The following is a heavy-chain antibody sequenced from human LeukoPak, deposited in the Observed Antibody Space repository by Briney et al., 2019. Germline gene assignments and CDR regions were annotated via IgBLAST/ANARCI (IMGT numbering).Heavy chain of an antibody. CDR2: IYSGGST. CDR3: ARVAYYDFWSGYYNDY. V-gene: IGHV3-53*01. J-gene: IGHJ4*02. CDR1: GFTFSDYY. D-gene: IGHD3-3*01. Sequence: GGSLRLSCAASGFTFSDYYMSWIRQAPGKGLEWVSVIYSGGSTYYADSVKGRFTISRDNSKNTLYLQMNSLRAEDTAVYYCARVAYYDFWSGYYNDYWGQGTLVTVSS.